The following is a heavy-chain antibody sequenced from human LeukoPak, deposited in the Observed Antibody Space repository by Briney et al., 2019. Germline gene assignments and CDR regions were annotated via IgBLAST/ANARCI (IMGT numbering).Heavy chain of an antibody. V-gene: IGHV4-38-2*02. CDR3: ARVGSLTGDFLAPFDY. CDR1: GYSISSGYY. J-gene: IGHJ4*02. D-gene: IGHD7-27*01. CDR2: IYHSGST. Sequence: SSETLSLTCTVSGYSISSGYYWGWIRQPPGKGLEWIGSIYHSGSTYYNPPLKSRVTISVDTSKNQFSLKLSSVTAADTAVYYCARVGSLTGDFLAPFDYWGQGTLVTVSS.